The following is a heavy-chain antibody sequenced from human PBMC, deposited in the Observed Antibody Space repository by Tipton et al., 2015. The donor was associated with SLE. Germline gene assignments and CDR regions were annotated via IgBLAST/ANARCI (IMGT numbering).Heavy chain of an antibody. CDR2: FYYNGYA. CDR1: DDSITDYY. CDR3: ARLSDTNYYGVYFDY. D-gene: IGHD1-26*01. J-gene: IGHJ4*02. V-gene: IGHV4-59*01. Sequence: TLSLTCTVSDDSITDYYWSWIQQPPGKRLEWIGYFYYNGYAKYNPSLTSRVTISADTSKNQFSLRLNSVTTADTAVYYCARLSDTNYYGVYFDYWGQGTLVTVSS.